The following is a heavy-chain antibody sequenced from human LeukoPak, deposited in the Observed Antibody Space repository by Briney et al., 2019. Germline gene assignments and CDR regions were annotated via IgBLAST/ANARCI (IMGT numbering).Heavy chain of an antibody. CDR2: INHSGST. CDR3: ARGYSSGLVVG. V-gene: IGHV4-34*01. J-gene: IGHJ4*02. Sequence: SETLSLTCAVYGGSFSGYYWSWIRQPPGKGLEWIGEINHSGSTNYNPSLKSRVTISVDTSKNQFSLKLSSVTAADTAAYYCARGYSSGLVVGWGQGTLVTVSS. D-gene: IGHD6-25*01. CDR1: GGSFSGYY.